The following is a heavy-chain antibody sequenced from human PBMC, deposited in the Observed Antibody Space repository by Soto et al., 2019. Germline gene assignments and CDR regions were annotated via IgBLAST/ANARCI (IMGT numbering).Heavy chain of an antibody. D-gene: IGHD6-19*01. J-gene: IGHJ5*02. V-gene: IGHV4-31*03. Sequence: QVQLQESGPGLVKPSQTLSLTCTVSAGSISSGTYYWNWIRQHPGKGLEWIGYMYYSGTTYYNPSLQSRLTISGDTSKNQFSLKLSSVTVADTAVYYCARGNGFRTGWFDPWGQGIMVTVSS. CDR3: ARGNGFRTGWFDP. CDR2: MYYSGTT. CDR1: AGSISSGTYY.